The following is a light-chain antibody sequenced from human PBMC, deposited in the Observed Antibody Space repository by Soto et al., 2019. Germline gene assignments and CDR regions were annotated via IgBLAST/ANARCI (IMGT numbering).Light chain of an antibody. CDR2: AAS. V-gene: IGKV1-39*01. CDR1: QTINKY. Sequence: DIHLTQSPSSLSASVGDSVTITCRSSQTINKYLNWYQHRPGKAPKLLIYAASSLQPGVHTRFDGAGVGTFFHLTSSNLQREDVAYNYRPQSYGSPGAFGRGTKVE. CDR3: PQSYGSPGA. J-gene: IGKJ1*01.